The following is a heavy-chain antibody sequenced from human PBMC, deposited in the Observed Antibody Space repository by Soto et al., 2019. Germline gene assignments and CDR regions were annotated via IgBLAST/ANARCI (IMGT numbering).Heavy chain of an antibody. V-gene: IGHV4-59*01. CDR1: GGSISSYY. Sequence: SETQSLTCTVSGGSISSYYWSWVRQPPGKGLEWIGYFYYSGSTKYNPSLKSRVTILEDTSKNQFSLKLNSVTAADTAVYYCAREGRMGTFDYWGQGALVTVSS. CDR2: FYYSGST. D-gene: IGHD1-1*01. J-gene: IGHJ4*02. CDR3: AREGRMGTFDY.